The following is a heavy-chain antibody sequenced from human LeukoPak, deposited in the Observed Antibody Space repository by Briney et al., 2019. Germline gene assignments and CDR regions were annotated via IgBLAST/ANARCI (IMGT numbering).Heavy chain of an antibody. J-gene: IGHJ3*02. V-gene: IGHV3-23*01. Sequence: PGGSLRLSCAASGFTFSSYAMSWVRQAPGKGLEWVSAISGSGGSTYYADSVKGRFTISRDNSKNTLYLQMNSLRAEDTAVYYCAKVFGSGGYYDSRPYAFDIWGQGTMVTVSS. CDR1: GFTFSSYA. D-gene: IGHD3-22*01. CDR3: AKVFGSGGYYDSRPYAFDI. CDR2: ISGSGGST.